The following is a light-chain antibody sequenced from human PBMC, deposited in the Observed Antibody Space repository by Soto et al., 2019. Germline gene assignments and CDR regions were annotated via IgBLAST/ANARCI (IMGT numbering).Light chain of an antibody. J-gene: IGKJ5*01. CDR2: WAS. CDR3: QQYYSTPIT. CDR1: QSVLYSSNNKNY. Sequence: DILLTHSPYSLAVSLSERATINCKSSQSVLYSSNNKNYLAWYQQKPGQPPKLLIYWASTRESGVPDRFSGSGSGTDFTLTISSLQAEDVAVYYCQQYYSTPITFGQGTRLEI. V-gene: IGKV4-1*01.